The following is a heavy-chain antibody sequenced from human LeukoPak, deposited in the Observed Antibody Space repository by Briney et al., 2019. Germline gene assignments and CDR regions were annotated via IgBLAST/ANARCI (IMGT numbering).Heavy chain of an antibody. D-gene: IGHD2-2*01. Sequence: GGSLRLSCAASGFTFSSYWMSWVRQAPGKGLEWVANIKQDGSEKYYVDSVKGRFTIFRDNAKNSLYLQMNSLRAEDTAVYYCARDRVVVPAAIRWFDPWGQGTLVTVSS. CDR2: IKQDGSEK. CDR3: ARDRVVVPAAIRWFDP. J-gene: IGHJ5*02. CDR1: GFTFSSYW. V-gene: IGHV3-7*01.